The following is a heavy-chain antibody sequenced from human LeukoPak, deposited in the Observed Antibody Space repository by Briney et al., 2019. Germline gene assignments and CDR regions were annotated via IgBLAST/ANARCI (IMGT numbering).Heavy chain of an antibody. D-gene: IGHD2-8*01. J-gene: IGHJ6*02. Sequence: GASVKVSCKASGGTFSSYTISWVRQAPGQGLEWMGRIIPILGIANYAQKFQGRVTITADKSTSTAYMELSSLRSEDTAVYYCARGMVGCTNGVCYTNYYGMDVWGQGTTVTVSS. V-gene: IGHV1-69*02. CDR2: IIPILGIA. CDR3: ARGMVGCTNGVCYTNYYGMDV. CDR1: GGTFSSYT.